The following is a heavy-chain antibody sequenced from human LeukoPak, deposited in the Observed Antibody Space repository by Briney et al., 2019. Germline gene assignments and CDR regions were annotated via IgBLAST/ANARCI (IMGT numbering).Heavy chain of an antibody. D-gene: IGHD6-19*01. V-gene: IGHV1-69*05. CDR3: ARTYSSPLNWFDP. Sequence: ASVKVSRKASGGTFSSYAISWVRQAPGQGLEWMGGIIPIFGTANYAQKLQGRVTMTTDTSTSTAYMELRSLRSDDTAVYYCARTYSSPLNWFDPWGQGTLVTVSS. J-gene: IGHJ5*02. CDR2: IIPIFGTA. CDR1: GGTFSSYA.